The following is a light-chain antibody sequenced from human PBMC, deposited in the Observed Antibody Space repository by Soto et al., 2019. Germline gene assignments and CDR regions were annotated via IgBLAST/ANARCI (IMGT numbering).Light chain of an antibody. V-gene: IGLV2-14*01. J-gene: IGLJ2*01. CDR3: SSYTTSNTLV. CDR1: SSDVGAYTY. CDR2: EVS. Sequence: QSALTQPASVSGSPGQSITISCTGTSSDVGAYTYVSWYQQHPGKAPKLMIFEVSDRPSGVSNRFSGSKSGNTASLTISGLQAEDEDDYYCSSYTTSNTLVFGGGTQLTVL.